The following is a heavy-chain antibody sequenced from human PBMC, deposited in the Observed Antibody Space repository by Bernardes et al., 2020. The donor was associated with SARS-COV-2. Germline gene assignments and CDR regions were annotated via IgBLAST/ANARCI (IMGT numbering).Heavy chain of an antibody. CDR3: ARDSYCSGGSCFDWYFDL. Sequence: ETLSLTCTVSGGPISSYYWSWIRQPPGKGLEWIGYMYYSGSTNYNPSLKSRVTISVDTSKNQFSLNLSSVTAADTAVYYCARDSYCSGGSCFDWYFDLWGRGTLVTVSS. CDR2: MYYSGST. V-gene: IGHV4-59*01. D-gene: IGHD2-15*01. CDR1: GGPISSYY. J-gene: IGHJ2*01.